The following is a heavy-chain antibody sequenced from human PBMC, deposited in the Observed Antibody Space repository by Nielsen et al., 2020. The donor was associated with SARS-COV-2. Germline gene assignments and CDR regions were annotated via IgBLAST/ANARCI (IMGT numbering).Heavy chain of an antibody. Sequence: SCKASGGTFSSYAMHWVRQAPGKGLEWVAVISYDGSNKYYADSVKGRFTISRDNSKNTLYLQMNSLRAEDTAVYYCARDTGVGATMFDYWGQGTLVTVSS. CDR3: ARDTGVGATMFDY. CDR2: ISYDGSNK. CDR1: GGTFSSYA. D-gene: IGHD1-26*01. J-gene: IGHJ4*02. V-gene: IGHV3-30-3*01.